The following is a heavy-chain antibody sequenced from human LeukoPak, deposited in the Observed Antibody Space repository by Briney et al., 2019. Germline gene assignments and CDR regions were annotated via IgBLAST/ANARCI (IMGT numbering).Heavy chain of an antibody. D-gene: IGHD2-8*01. J-gene: IGHJ4*02. CDR1: GGTFISYA. CDR3: ARDGGQYCTNGVCVDY. CDR2: IIPIFGTA. Sequence: SVRVSSKASGGTFISYAISSVRPAPGQGLEWVGGIIPIFGTANYTQKFQGRVTITTDESTSTAYMELSRLRSEDTAGYYCARDGGQYCTNGVCVDYWGQGTLVTVSS. V-gene: IGHV1-69*05.